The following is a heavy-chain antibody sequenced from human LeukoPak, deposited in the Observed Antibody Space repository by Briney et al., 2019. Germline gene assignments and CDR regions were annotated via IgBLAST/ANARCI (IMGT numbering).Heavy chain of an antibody. CDR2: INPNSGGT. D-gene: IGHD5-12*01. J-gene: IGHJ6*03. Sequence: ASVKVSCKASVYTFTGYYMHWVRQAPGQGLEWMGWINPNSGGTNYAQKFQGRVTMTRDTSISTAYMELSRLRSDDTAVYYCARTTEGYAGGPGYSYYYYMDVWGKGTTVTISS. CDR3: ARTTEGYAGGPGYSYYYYMDV. CDR1: VYTFTGYY. V-gene: IGHV1-2*02.